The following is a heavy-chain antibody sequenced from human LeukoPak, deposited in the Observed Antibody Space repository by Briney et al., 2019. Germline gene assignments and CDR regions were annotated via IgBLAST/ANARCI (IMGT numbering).Heavy chain of an antibody. V-gene: IGHV3-30-3*01. CDR3: GTGWAIDF. Sequence: GGSLRLSCTASGFTFSNYAIHWVRQAPGKGLEWVAVISHHGSDKYYADSVKGRFTISRDNSKNTLDLQMNGLRDEDTAVYYCGTGWAIDFWGQGTLVTVSS. D-gene: IGHD5-24*01. CDR1: GFTFSNYA. CDR2: ISHHGSDK. J-gene: IGHJ4*02.